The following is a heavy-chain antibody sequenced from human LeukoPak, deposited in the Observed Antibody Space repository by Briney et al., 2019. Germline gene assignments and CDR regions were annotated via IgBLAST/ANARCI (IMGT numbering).Heavy chain of an antibody. V-gene: IGHV4-39*02. Sequence: SETQSLTCTVSGGSISSSSYYWGWIRQPPGKGLEWIGSIYYSGSTYYNPSLKSRVTISVDTSKNQFSLKLSSVTAADTAVYYCARETAGSGVDYWGQGTLVTVSS. CDR1: GGSISSSSYY. CDR3: ARETAGSGVDY. CDR2: IYYSGST. D-gene: IGHD6-19*01. J-gene: IGHJ4*02.